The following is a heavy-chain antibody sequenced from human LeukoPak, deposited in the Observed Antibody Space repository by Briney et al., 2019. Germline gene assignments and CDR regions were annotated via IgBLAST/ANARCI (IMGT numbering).Heavy chain of an antibody. Sequence: PSETLSLTCTVHGGSFRGYSWTWIRQPPGKGLEWIGEIDHSGSAKYNSSLKSRLTMSVDTSTNQVSLKLKSVTAADAAVYYCARGLELRFEGAGHWFDAWGQGTRVIVSS. CDR2: IDHSGSA. D-gene: IGHD3-10*01. J-gene: IGHJ5*02. CDR1: GGSFRGYS. V-gene: IGHV4-34*01. CDR3: ARGLELRFEGAGHWFDA.